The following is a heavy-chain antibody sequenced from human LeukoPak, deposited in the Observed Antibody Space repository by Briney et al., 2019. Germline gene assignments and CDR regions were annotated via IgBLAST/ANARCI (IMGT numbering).Heavy chain of an antibody. J-gene: IGHJ4*02. V-gene: IGHV4-39*07. CDR3: ARVVVVAATHFDY. Sequence: ASETLSLTCTVSGGSISSSSYYWGWIRQPPGKGLEWIGSIYYSGNTYYNPSLKSRVTISVDTSKNQFSLKLSSVTAADTAVYYCARVVVVAATHFDYWGQGTLVTVSS. D-gene: IGHD2-15*01. CDR2: IYYSGNT. CDR1: GGSISSSSYY.